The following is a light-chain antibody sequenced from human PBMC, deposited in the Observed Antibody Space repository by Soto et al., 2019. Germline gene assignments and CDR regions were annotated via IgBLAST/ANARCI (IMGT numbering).Light chain of an antibody. J-gene: IGKJ4*01. CDR3: QHFDSSPT. Sequence: EIVLTQSPGTLSLSPGESATLSCRASQTVSRSYFVWYQQKPGQAPRLLIYGASARAPGIPDRFSGTGSGTESTLTISMLEPEDFSVYCCQHFDSSPTFGGGTKLEIK. CDR2: GAS. CDR1: QTVSRSY. V-gene: IGKV3-20*01.